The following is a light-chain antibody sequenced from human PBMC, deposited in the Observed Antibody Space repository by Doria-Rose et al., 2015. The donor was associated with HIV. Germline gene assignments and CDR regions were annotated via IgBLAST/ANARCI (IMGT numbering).Light chain of an antibody. J-gene: IGKJ1*01. Sequence: TQSPGTLSLSPGERATLSCRASQSVTSNYLAWYQQKPGQAPRLLIYGASSRVTGIPARFSGSGSGTDFTLTISRLEPEDFAVYYCQQYGSTPPTFGQGTKVEIK. CDR2: GAS. CDR3: QQYGSTPPT. V-gene: IGKV3-20*01. CDR1: QSVTSNY.